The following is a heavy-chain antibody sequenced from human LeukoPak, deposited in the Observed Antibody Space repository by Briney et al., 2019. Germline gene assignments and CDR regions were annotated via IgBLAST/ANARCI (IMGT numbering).Heavy chain of an antibody. CDR1: RGTFSSYA. V-gene: IGHV1-69*13. J-gene: IGHJ5*02. CDR2: IIPICGKA. CDR3: ARVAGGRYCSSTSCYMRGWFDP. Sequence: GASVKVSCKASRGTFSSYAISWVRQPPGQGLEWMGGIIPICGKANYAQKFQGRVTITADESTIKAYMELRSLRSEDTAVYYCARVAGGRYCSSTSCYMRGWFDPWGQGTLVTVSS. D-gene: IGHD2-2*02.